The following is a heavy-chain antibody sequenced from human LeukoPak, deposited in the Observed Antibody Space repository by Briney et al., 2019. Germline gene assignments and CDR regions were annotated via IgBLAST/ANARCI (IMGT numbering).Heavy chain of an antibody. CDR2: ISYDGSNK. CDR1: GFTFSSYG. V-gene: IGHV3-30*18. D-gene: IGHD1-26*01. J-gene: IGHJ6*02. Sequence: GGSLRLSCAASGFTFSSYGMHWVRQAPGKGLEWVAVISYDGSNKYYADSVKGRFTISRDNSKNTLYLQMNSLRAEDTAVYYCAKDQEWELLPLGMDVWGQGTTVTVSS. CDR3: AKDQEWELLPLGMDV.